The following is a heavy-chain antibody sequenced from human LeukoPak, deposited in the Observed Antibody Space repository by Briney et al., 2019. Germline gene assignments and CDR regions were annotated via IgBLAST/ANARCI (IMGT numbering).Heavy chain of an antibody. CDR3: ARGYLDWSDP. D-gene: IGHD1-26*01. CDR1: GGSISSYF. J-gene: IGHJ5*02. CDR2: IYYSGST. V-gene: IGHV4-59*01. Sequence: SETLSLTCTVSGGSISSYFWTWIRQPPGKGLEWIGYIYYSGSTSYNPSLKSRVTMSVDTSKNQFSLNLNSVTAADTAVYYCARGYLDWSDPWGQGTLVTVSS.